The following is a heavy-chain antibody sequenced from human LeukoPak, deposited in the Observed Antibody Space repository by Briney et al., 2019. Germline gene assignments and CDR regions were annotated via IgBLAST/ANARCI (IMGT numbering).Heavy chain of an antibody. V-gene: IGHV4-59*01. CDR3: AREDRTGEFDY. J-gene: IGHJ4*02. CDR2: IYYSGST. CDR1: GGSISSYY. D-gene: IGHD7-27*01. Sequence: SETLSLTCTVSGGSISSYYWSWIRQPPGKGLEWIGYIYYSGSTNYNPSLKSRVTISVDTSKNQFSLKLSSVTAADTAVYYCAREDRTGEFDYWGQGTLVTVSS.